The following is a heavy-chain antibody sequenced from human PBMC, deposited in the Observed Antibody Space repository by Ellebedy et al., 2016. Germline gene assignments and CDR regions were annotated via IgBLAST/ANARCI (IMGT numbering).Heavy chain of an antibody. CDR1: RYTFTGYY. J-gene: IGHJ4*02. V-gene: IGHV1-2*02. CDR2: INPNSGGT. Sequence: ASVKVSXKASRYTFTGYYMHWVRQAPGQGLEWMGWINPNSGGTNYAQKFQGRVTMTRDTSISTAYMELSRLRSDDTAVYYCARGQNYGSGSYYANYWGQGTLVTVSS. CDR3: ARGQNYGSGSYYANY. D-gene: IGHD3-10*01.